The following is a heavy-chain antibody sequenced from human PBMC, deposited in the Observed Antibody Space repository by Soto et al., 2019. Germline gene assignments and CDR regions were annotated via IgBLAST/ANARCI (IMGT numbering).Heavy chain of an antibody. CDR1: GYTFTSYY. V-gene: IGHV1-46*01. J-gene: IGHJ5*02. D-gene: IGHD3-10*01. CDR3: ARGYYGSGSYVWFDP. CDR2: INPSGGST. Sequence: QVQLVQSGAEVKKPGASVKVSCKASGYTFTSYYMHWVRQAPGQGLEWMGIINPSGGSTSYAQKCQGRVTMTRDTSTSTVYMELSSLRSEDTAVYYCARGYYGSGSYVWFDPWGQGTLVTVSS.